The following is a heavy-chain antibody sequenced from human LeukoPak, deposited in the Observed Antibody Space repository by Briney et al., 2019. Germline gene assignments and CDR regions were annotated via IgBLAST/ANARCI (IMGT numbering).Heavy chain of an antibody. CDR2: IIPIFGTA. CDR1: GGTFSSYA. Sequence: GASVKVCCKASGGTFSSYAISWVRQAPGQGHEWMGVIIPIFGTANYAQKFQGRVTITADESTSTAYMELSSLRSEDTAVYYCARDEGGDFWSGYYGDWGQGTLVTVSS. J-gene: IGHJ4*02. V-gene: IGHV1-69*13. D-gene: IGHD3-3*01. CDR3: ARDEGGDFWSGYYGD.